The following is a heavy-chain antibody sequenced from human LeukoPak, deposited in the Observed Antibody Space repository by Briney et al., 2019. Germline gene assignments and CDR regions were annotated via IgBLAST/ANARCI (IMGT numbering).Heavy chain of an antibody. D-gene: IGHD3-22*01. Sequence: SETLSLTCTVSGGSISSSSYYWGWIRQPPGKGLEWIGSIYYSGSTYYNPSLKSRVTISVDTSKNQFSLKLSSVTAADTAVYYCARSYDSSGYYPFDYWGQGTPVTVSS. J-gene: IGHJ4*02. V-gene: IGHV4-39*01. CDR1: GGSISSSSYY. CDR2: IYYSGST. CDR3: ARSYDSSGYYPFDY.